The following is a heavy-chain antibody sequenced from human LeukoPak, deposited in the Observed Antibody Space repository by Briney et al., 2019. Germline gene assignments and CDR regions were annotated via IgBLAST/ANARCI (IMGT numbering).Heavy chain of an antibody. Sequence: GGSLRLSCAASGFTFSSYEMNWVRQAPGKGLDWVSYISSSGSTIYYADSVKGRFTISRDNAKNSLYLQMNSLRAEDTAVYYCARARISDWIPRWFDPWGQGTLVTVSS. V-gene: IGHV3-48*03. CDR1: GFTFSSYE. CDR2: ISSSGSTI. J-gene: IGHJ5*02. D-gene: IGHD3-9*01. CDR3: ARARISDWIPRWFDP.